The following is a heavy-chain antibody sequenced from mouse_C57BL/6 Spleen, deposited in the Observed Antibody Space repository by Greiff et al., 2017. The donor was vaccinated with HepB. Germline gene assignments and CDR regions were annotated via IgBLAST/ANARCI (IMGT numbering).Heavy chain of an antibody. CDR2: IYPGDGDT. Sequence: VQRVESGPELVKPGASVKISCKASGYAFSSSWMNWVKQRPGKGLEWIGRIYPGDGDTNYNGKFKGKATLTADKSSSTAYMQLSSLTSEDSAVYFCARPYYYGSSPGYYAMDYWGQGTSVTVSS. CDR1: GYAFSSSW. D-gene: IGHD1-1*01. J-gene: IGHJ4*01. CDR3: ARPYYYGSSPGYYAMDY. V-gene: IGHV1-82*01.